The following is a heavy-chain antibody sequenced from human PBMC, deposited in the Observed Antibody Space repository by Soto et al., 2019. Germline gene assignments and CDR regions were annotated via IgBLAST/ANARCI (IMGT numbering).Heavy chain of an antibody. Sequence: ASVQVSCKTSCYTFTSYGISWVRQAPGQGLEWMGWISAYNGNTNYAQKLQGRVTMTTDTSTSTAYMELRSLGSDDTAVYYCARVFPMGIAVAGTKGAFDIWGQGTMVTVSS. J-gene: IGHJ3*02. CDR3: ARVFPMGIAVAGTKGAFDI. CDR1: CYTFTSYG. CDR2: ISAYNGNT. V-gene: IGHV1-18*01. D-gene: IGHD6-19*01.